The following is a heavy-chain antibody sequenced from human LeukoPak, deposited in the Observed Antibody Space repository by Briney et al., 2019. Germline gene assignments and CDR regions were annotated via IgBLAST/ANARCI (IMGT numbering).Heavy chain of an antibody. CDR2: INPSGGST. D-gene: IGHD2-15*01. Sequence: ASVKVSCKASGYTFTSYYMHWVRQAPGQGLEWMGMINPSGGSTSYAQKFQGRVTMTRDTSTSTVYMELSSLRSEDTAVYYCARDRVVVVVAATGESIDAFDIWGQGTMVTVSS. CDR1: GYTFTSYY. J-gene: IGHJ3*02. CDR3: ARDRVVVVVAATGESIDAFDI. V-gene: IGHV1-46*01.